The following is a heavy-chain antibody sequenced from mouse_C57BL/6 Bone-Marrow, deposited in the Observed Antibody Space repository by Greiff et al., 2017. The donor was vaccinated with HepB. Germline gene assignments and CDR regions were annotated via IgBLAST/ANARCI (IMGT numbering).Heavy chain of an antibody. CDR3: ARDGASMLAYDGYFVFDY. Sequence: EVHLVESGGGLVKPGGSLKLSCAASGFTFSSYAMSWVRQTPEKRLEWVATISDGGSYTYYPDNVKGRFTISRDNAKNNLYLQMSHLKSEDTAMYYCARDGASMLAYDGYFVFDYWGQGTTLTVSS. V-gene: IGHV5-4*01. CDR2: ISDGGSYT. J-gene: IGHJ2*01. CDR1: GFTFSSYA. D-gene: IGHD2-3*01.